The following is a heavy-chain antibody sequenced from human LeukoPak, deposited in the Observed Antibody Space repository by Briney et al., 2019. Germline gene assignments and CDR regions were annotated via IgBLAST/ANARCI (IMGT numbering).Heavy chain of an antibody. V-gene: IGHV3-30*03. Sequence: GGSLRLSCAASGFTFSSYGMHWVRQAPGKGLEWVAVISYDGSNKYYADSVKGRFTISRDNSKNTLYLQMNSLRAEDTAVYFCAAGRWLRSGSDYWGQGTLVTVSS. CDR3: AAGRWLRSGSDY. J-gene: IGHJ4*02. CDR1: GFTFSSYG. D-gene: IGHD5-12*01. CDR2: ISYDGSNK.